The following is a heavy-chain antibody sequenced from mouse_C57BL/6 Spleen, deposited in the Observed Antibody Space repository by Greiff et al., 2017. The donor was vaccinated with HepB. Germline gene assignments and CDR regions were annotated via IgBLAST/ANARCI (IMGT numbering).Heavy chain of an antibody. CDR2: IYPGDGDT. V-gene: IGHV1-82*01. D-gene: IGHD1-1*01. CDR1: GYAFSSSW. J-gene: IGHJ2*01. Sequence: QVQLQQSGPELVKPGASVKISCKASGYAFSSSWMNWVKQRPGKGLEWIGRIYPGDGDTNYNGKFKGKATLTADKSSSTASMQLSSLTSEDSAVYFCARRDYYGRSYPYFDYWGQGTTLTVSS. CDR3: ARRDYYGRSYPYFDY.